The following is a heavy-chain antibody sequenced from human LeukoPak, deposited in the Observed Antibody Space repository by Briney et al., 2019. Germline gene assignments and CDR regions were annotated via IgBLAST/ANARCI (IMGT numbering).Heavy chain of an antibody. CDR1: GFTFSSYD. V-gene: IGHV3-23*01. CDR2: ISGGGGST. Sequence: AGGTLRLSCAASGFTFSSYDRRWVGQGQGKGREWVTDISGGGGSTYYADSGKGRFTIYRDNSKNTLYLQMNTLRAADTAVYYCPKDRASRITIFGVVAPYFDHWGQGTLVTVSS. D-gene: IGHD3-3*01. J-gene: IGHJ4*02. CDR3: PKDRASRITIFGVVAPYFDH.